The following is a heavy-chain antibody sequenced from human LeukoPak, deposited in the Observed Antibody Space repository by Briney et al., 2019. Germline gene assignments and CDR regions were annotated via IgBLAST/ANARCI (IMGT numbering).Heavy chain of an antibody. J-gene: IGHJ3*02. V-gene: IGHV4-59*08. Sequence: SETLSLTCSVSGGSISSYYWSWIRQPPGKGLEWIGYIYYSGSTNYNPSLNSRVTISVDTSKNQFSLKLSSVTAADMAVYYCAKAVVVSTTRLGPFDTWGQGTMVTVSS. CDR1: GGSISSYY. CDR2: IYYSGST. CDR3: AKAVVVSTTRLGPFDT. D-gene: IGHD3-22*01.